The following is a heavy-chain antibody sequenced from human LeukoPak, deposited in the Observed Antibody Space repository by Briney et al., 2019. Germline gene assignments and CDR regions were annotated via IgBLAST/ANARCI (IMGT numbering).Heavy chain of an antibody. CDR2: VSPYNGNT. J-gene: IGHJ4*02. CDR1: GYTLTELS. V-gene: IGHV1-24*01. CDR3: ATDSHGDYVSGFDY. D-gene: IGHD4-17*01. Sequence: ASVKVSCKVSGYTLTELSMHWVRQAPGQGLEWMGRVSPYNGNTYYSQRFQGRVTISKDTSTGTAYMELSSLRSEDTAVYYCATDSHGDYVSGFDYWGQGTLVTVSS.